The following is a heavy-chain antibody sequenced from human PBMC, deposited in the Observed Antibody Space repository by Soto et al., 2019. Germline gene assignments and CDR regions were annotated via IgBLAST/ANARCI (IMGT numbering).Heavy chain of an antibody. J-gene: IGHJ5*02. Sequence: TSETLSLTCAVSGGSISSSNWWSWVRQPPGKGLEWIGYIYYSGSTYYNPSLKSRVTISVDTSKNQFSLKLSSVTAADTAVYYCASLKLGYSTFDPWGQGTLVTVSS. CDR3: ASLKLGYSTFDP. V-gene: IGHV4-30-4*01. CDR1: GGSISSSNW. D-gene: IGHD5-18*01. CDR2: IYYSGST.